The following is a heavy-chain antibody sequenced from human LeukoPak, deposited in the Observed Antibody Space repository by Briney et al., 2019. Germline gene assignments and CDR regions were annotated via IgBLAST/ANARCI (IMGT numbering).Heavy chain of an antibody. CDR2: ISSSSDAM. Sequence: GGSLRLSCAASGFTFSSYAMSWVRQTPGKGLEWVSYISSSSDAMHYADSVRGRFTISRDNGKNSLYLQMNSLRAEDTAVYYCARAAYASGPDYWGQGTLVTVSS. V-gene: IGHV3-48*01. D-gene: IGHD3-10*01. CDR3: ARAAYASGPDY. CDR1: GFTFSSYA. J-gene: IGHJ4*02.